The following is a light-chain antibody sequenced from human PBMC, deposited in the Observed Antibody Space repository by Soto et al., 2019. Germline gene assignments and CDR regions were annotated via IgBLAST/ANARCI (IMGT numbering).Light chain of an antibody. Sequence: EIVMTQSPATLSVSPGERATLSCRASQSVSRNLAWYQQKPGQAPRLLIYGASTRATGIPARCSRSGSGTEFTLTISSLQSEDFAVDYCQQYNNWPPWTFGQGTKVEIK. J-gene: IGKJ1*01. CDR3: QQYNNWPPWT. CDR2: GAS. V-gene: IGKV3-15*01. CDR1: QSVSRN.